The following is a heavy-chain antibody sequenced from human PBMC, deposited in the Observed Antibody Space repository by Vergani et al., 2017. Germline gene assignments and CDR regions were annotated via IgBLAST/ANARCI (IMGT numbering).Heavy chain of an antibody. Sequence: EVQLLESGGGLVQPGGSRRLSCAGAGFTFDTSTMAYVRQAPGKGLEWVATISSGGGDIFYADSVKGRFTISRDNSKNTLFLQMNSLKDEDTAVYYCTTAWGLYYLHGEYFQYWGRRTLVSVSS. CDR1: GFTFDTST. V-gene: IGHV3-23*01. CDR2: ISSGGGDI. J-gene: IGHJ1*01. CDR3: TTAWGLYYLHGEYFQY. D-gene: IGHD3-10*01.